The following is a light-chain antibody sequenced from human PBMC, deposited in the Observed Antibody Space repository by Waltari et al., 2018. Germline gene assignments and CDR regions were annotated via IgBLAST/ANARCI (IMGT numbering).Light chain of an antibody. CDR3: QQSGSSPRT. CDR1: QSVDLGY. V-gene: IGKV3-20*01. J-gene: IGKJ1*01. Sequence: EIVLTQSPGTLSLSPGDRATVSCRASQSVDLGYLAWYQQKPGQAPRPLIYGASSRATGIPDRFSGSGSGTDFTLTISRLGPEDFAVYYCQQSGSSPRTFGQGTKVEI. CDR2: GAS.